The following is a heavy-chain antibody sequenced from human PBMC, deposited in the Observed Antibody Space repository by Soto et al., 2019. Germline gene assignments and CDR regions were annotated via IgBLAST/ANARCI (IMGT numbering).Heavy chain of an antibody. V-gene: IGHV3-23*01. D-gene: IGHD6-19*01. CDR2: IHGSGAGT. CDR3: AKDAVARNGGWDWFDP. Sequence: EVQLLESGGGLVQPGGALRLSCAASGFTFSNYAMSWVRQAPGKGLEWVSSIHGSGAGTYYADSVKGRFTVSSADSKETLYLQIRSLTVDDTAVYYCAKDAVARNGGWDWFDPWGQGTLVTVAS. CDR1: GFTFSNYA. J-gene: IGHJ5*02.